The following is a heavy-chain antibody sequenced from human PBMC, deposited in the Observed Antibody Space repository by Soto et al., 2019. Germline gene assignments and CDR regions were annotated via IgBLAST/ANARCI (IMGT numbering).Heavy chain of an antibody. V-gene: IGHV3-30*18. CDR2: ISYDGSNK. CDR3: AKDLGPSGWSLPVWFDP. D-gene: IGHD6-19*01. CDR1: GFTFSSYG. J-gene: IGHJ5*02. Sequence: SLRLSCAASGFTFSSYGMHWVRQAPGKGLEWVAVISYDGSNKYYADSVKGRFTISRDNSNNTLYLQMNSLRAEDTAVYYCAKDLGPSGWSLPVWFDPWGEGTLVTVSS.